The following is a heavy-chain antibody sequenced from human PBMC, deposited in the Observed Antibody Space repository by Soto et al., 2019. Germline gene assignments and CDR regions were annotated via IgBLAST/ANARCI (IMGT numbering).Heavy chain of an antibody. D-gene: IGHD6-13*01. Sequence: SVKVSCKASGYTFTYRYLHWVRQAPGQALEWMGWITPFNGNTNYAQKFQDRVTITRDRSMSTAYMELSSLRSEDTAMYYCARSQPDSSILTFDIWGQGTMVTVSS. CDR1: GYTFTYRY. CDR3: ARSQPDSSILTFDI. J-gene: IGHJ3*02. V-gene: IGHV1-45*02. CDR2: ITPFNGNT.